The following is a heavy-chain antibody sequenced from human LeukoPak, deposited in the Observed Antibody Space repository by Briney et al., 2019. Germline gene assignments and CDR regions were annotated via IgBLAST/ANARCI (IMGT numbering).Heavy chain of an antibody. D-gene: IGHD6-13*01. CDR2: INHSGST. CDR1: GGSFSGYY. Sequence: SETLSLTCAVYGGSFSGYYWSWIRQPPGKGLEWIGEINHSGSTNYNPSLKGRVTISVDTSKNQFSLKLSSVTAADTAVYYCARVGLRGSSSLWGQETLVTVSS. CDR3: ARVGLRGSSSL. V-gene: IGHV4-34*01. J-gene: IGHJ4*02.